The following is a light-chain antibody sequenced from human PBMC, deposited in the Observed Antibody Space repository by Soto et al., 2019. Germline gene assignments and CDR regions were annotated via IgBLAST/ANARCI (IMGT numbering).Light chain of an antibody. Sequence: IVSTQSRVTLYLSPGERATLSCRASQSVSSSYLAWYQQKPGQAPRLLIYGASSRATGIPDRFSGSGSGTDFTLTISRLEPEDFAVYYCQQYGSSPRTFGQGTKVDIK. V-gene: IGKV3-20*01. CDR1: QSVSSSY. CDR2: GAS. J-gene: IGKJ1*01. CDR3: QQYGSSPRT.